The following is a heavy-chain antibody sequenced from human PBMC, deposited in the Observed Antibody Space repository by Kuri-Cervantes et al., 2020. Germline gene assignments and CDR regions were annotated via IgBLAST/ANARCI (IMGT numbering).Heavy chain of an antibody. V-gene: IGHV3-7*01. Sequence: GGSLRLSCVASGFTFSSYWMNWVRQAPGKGLEWVANIKQDGSEMYYVDSVKGRFTISRDNSINTLYLQLSSLRPEDTAVYYCARGNKYCSVTSCHTSFDFWGQGALVTVSS. CDR2: IKQDGSEM. D-gene: IGHD2-15*01. J-gene: IGHJ4*02. CDR1: GFTFSSYW. CDR3: ARGNKYCSVTSCHTSFDF.